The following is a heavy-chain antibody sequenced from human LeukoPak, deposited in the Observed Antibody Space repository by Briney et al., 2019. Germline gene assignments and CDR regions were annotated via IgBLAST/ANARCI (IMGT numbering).Heavy chain of an antibody. D-gene: IGHD3-3*01. CDR1: GGSISSYY. V-gene: IGHV4-59*01. Sequence: SETLSLTCTVSGGSISSYYWSWIRQPPGKGLEWIGYIYYSGSTNYNPSLKSRVTISVDTSKNQFSLKLSSVTAADPAVYYCARVSDYDFWSGYFGRMDVWGQGTTVTVSS. J-gene: IGHJ6*02. CDR2: IYYSGST. CDR3: ARVSDYDFWSGYFGRMDV.